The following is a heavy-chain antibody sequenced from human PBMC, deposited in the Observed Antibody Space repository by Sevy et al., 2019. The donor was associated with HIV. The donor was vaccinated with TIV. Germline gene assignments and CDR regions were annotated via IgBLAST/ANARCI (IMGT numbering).Heavy chain of an antibody. CDR3: AKALNPALESMIEVIFRTLKGFDV. Sequence: GGSLRLSCAASGFTFNTHAMNWVRQAPGKGLEWVSGISATGGGTYYTDSVKGRFTVSRDNSQNTLYLQMNSLRADDTAIYYCAKALNPALESMIEVIFRTLKGFDVWGQGTMVTVSS. D-gene: IGHD3-22*01. V-gene: IGHV3-23*01. J-gene: IGHJ3*01. CDR2: ISATGGGT. CDR1: GFTFNTHA.